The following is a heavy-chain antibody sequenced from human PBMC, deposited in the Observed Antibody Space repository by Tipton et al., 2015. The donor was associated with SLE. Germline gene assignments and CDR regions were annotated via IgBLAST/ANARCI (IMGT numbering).Heavy chain of an antibody. J-gene: IGHJ4*02. Sequence: TLSLTCTVSGGSIGSSYWCWIRQSPGKGLEWIGEIYHSGSTNYNPSLKSRVTISVDKSKNQFSLKLSSVTAADTAVYYCAIVPDYWGQGTLVTVSS. D-gene: IGHD6-6*01. CDR2: IYHSGST. CDR1: GGSIGSSY. CDR3: AIVPDY. V-gene: IGHV4-59*12.